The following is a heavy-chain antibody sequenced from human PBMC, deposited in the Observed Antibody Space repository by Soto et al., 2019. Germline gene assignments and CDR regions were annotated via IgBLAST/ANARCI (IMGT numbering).Heavy chain of an antibody. V-gene: IGHV1-24*01. Sequence: ASVKVSCKVSGYTLTELSMHWVRQAPGKGLEWMGGFDPEDGNTIYAQKFQGRVTMTKDTSTGTAYMELRSLESDDTAVYYCARISQSDFWSGYYYFFDYWGQGTLVTVSS. CDR1: GYTLTELS. D-gene: IGHD3-3*01. CDR2: FDPEDGNT. J-gene: IGHJ4*02. CDR3: ARISQSDFWSGYYYFFDY.